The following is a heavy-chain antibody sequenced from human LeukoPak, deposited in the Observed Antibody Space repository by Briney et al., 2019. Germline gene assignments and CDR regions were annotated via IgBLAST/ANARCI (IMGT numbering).Heavy chain of an antibody. Sequence: WASVKVPCKASGYTFTSYGIRWVRQAPGQGLEWMGGIIPIFSTANYAQTFQGRVTITTDESTSTAYMELSSLRSEDTAVYYCARANYYGSGSYSFGFDYWGQGTLVTVSS. V-gene: IGHV1-69*05. CDR2: IIPIFSTA. CDR1: GYTFTSYG. CDR3: ARANYYGSGSYSFGFDY. D-gene: IGHD3-10*01. J-gene: IGHJ4*02.